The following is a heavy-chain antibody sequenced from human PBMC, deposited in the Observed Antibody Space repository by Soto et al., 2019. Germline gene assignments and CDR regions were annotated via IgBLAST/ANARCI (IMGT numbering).Heavy chain of an antibody. V-gene: IGHV3-11*03. D-gene: IGHD3-10*01. CDR3: ARHDFDSGVVDY. CDR2: ISSSSSYT. J-gene: IGHJ4*02. CDR1: GFTFSDYY. Sequence: PGGSLRLSCAASGFTFSDYYMSWIRQAPGKGLEWVSYISSSSSYTNYADSVKGRFTISRDNARNSLYLQMNSLRAEDTAVYYCARHDFDSGVVDYWGQGTLVTVSS.